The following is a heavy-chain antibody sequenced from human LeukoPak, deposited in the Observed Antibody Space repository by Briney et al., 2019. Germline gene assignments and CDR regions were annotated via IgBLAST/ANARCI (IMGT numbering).Heavy chain of an antibody. CDR3: AKDNIRIVVAGTIDY. CDR1: GFTFSKNG. CDR2: IRYDGNNK. D-gene: IGHD6-19*01. Sequence: GGSLRLSCAASGFTFSKNGMHWIRQAPGKGLEWVAFIRYDGNNKYFVDSVEGRFTISRDNSKNTLYLQMNSLRSEDTALYYCAKDNIRIVVAGTIDYWGQGTLVTVSS. V-gene: IGHV3-30*02. J-gene: IGHJ4*02.